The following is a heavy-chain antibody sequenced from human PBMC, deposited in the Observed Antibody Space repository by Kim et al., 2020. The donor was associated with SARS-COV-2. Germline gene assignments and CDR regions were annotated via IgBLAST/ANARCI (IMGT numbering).Heavy chain of an antibody. J-gene: IGHJ6*01. CDR3: ARDRGAVAGRGMDV. Sequence: AASVQGRFTITRDNSKKTLYRQMKSLRAEDTAVYYCARDRGAVAGRGMDVWGQGTTVTVCS. D-gene: IGHD6-19*01. V-gene: IGHV3-30*07.